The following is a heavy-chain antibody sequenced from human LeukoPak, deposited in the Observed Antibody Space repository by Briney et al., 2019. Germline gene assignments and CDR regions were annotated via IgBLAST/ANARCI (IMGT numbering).Heavy chain of an antibody. Sequence: PSETLSLTCTVSGGSISSYYWSWIRQPPGKGLEWIGSIYYSGSTYYNPSLKSRVTISVDTSKNQFSLKLSSVTAADTAVYYCARRSGDIVAIKGAYYFDYWGQGTLVTVSS. CDR2: IYYSGST. D-gene: IGHD5-12*01. V-gene: IGHV4-39*01. J-gene: IGHJ4*02. CDR3: ARRSGDIVAIKGAYYFDY. CDR1: GGSISSYY.